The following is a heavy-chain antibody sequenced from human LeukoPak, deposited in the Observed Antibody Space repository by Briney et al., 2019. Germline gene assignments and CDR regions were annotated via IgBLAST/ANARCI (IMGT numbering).Heavy chain of an antibody. J-gene: IGHJ4*01. V-gene: IGHV5-51*01. CDR2: IYPGDSAT. Sequence: GGSLKIFYNGSGYSITSYWIGWGRQMPGRSREWMGIIYPGDSATRYSPSFQDPITTSADQSTSTAYQQWSSLKASDTAMYYCARKALTGELIDYWGHGTLVTASP. CDR1: GYSITSYW. D-gene: IGHD7-27*01. CDR3: ARKALTGELIDY.